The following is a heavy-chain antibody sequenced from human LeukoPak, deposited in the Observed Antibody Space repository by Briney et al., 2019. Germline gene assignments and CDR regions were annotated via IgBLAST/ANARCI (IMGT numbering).Heavy chain of an antibody. D-gene: IGHD3-10*01. J-gene: IGHJ4*02. V-gene: IGHV3-21*01. CDR1: GFTFSSYA. CDR2: ISSSSSYI. CDR3: ARDWGYQFGD. Sequence: GGSLRLSCAASGFTFSSYAMSWVRQAPGKGPEWVSSISSSSSYIYYADSVKGRFTISRDNAKNSLYLQMNSLRAEDTAVYYCARDWGYQFGDWGQGTLVTVSS.